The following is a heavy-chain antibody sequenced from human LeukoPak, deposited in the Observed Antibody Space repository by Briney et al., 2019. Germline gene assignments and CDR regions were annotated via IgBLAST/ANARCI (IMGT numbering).Heavy chain of an antibody. D-gene: IGHD2-2*01. J-gene: IGHJ4*02. CDR3: AKSPAALVPSYYFDY. CDR2: IIGSGEGT. V-gene: IGHV3-23*01. Sequence: PGGSLRLSCAASGFTFSSYAMSSVRQAPGKGLEWVSAIIGSGEGTYYAESVKGRFTISRDNSKNTLYLHMNSLRAEDTALYYCAKSPAALVPSYYFDYWGQGTLVTVSS. CDR1: GFTFSSYA.